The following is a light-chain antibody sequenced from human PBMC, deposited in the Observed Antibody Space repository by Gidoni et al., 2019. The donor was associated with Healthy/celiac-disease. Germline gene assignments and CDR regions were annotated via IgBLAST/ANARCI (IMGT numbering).Light chain of an antibody. Sequence: IVLTQSPGTLPLSPGERATLSCRASQSGSSSYLAWYQQKPGQAPRLLIYGASSRATGIPDRFSGSGSGTDFTLTISRLEPEDFAVYYCQQYGSSPKTFGQGTKLEIK. J-gene: IGKJ2*01. CDR1: QSGSSSY. V-gene: IGKV3-20*01. CDR2: GAS. CDR3: QQYGSSPKT.